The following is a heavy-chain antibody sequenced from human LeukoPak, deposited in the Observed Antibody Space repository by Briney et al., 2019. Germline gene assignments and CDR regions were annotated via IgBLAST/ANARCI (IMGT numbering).Heavy chain of an antibody. CDR2: ISAYNGNT. V-gene: IGHV1-18*01. CDR3: AAGETYYYDSSGYYGFDY. D-gene: IGHD3-22*01. CDR1: GYTFTSYG. Sequence: ASVKVSCKASGYTFTSYGISWVRPAPGQGLAWMGWISAYNGNTDYAQKLQGRVTMTTDTSTSTAYMELRSLRSDDTAVYYCAAGETYYYDSSGYYGFDYWGQGTLVTVSS. J-gene: IGHJ4*02.